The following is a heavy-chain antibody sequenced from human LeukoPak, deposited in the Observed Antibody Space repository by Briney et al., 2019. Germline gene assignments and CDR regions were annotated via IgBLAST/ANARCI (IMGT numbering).Heavy chain of an antibody. CDR3: ATGWYGDGGY. CDR2: THYSGTT. V-gene: IGHV4-59*01. J-gene: IGHJ4*02. D-gene: IGHD6-19*01. Sequence: SETLSLTCTVSGASISSYYWSWIRQPPGKRLEWIGYTHYSGTTNYNPSLRSRVTISIDASKSQFSLKLSSVTAADTALYYCATGWYGDGGYWGQGTLVTVSS. CDR1: GASISSYY.